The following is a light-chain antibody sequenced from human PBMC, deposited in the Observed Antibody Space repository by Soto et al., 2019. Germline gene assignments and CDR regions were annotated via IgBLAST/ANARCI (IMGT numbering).Light chain of an antibody. CDR3: QQYGSAPWT. Sequence: EIVSTLYPATLSVSPGESATLSCRASQSVSSNLAWHQQKPGQAPRLLIYDASNRATGIPARFSGSGSGTDFTLTISRLEPEDFVIYYCQQYGSAPWTCGQGTKGDI. J-gene: IGKJ1*01. V-gene: IGKV3-20*01. CDR2: DAS. CDR1: QSVSSN.